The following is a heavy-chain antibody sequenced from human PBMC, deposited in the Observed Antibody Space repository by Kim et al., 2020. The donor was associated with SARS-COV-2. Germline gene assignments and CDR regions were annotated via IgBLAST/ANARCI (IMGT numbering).Heavy chain of an antibody. Sequence: GYADSVKGGFTISRHNAKNALYLKMNSLRAEDTALYYCAASYDFWSGLMDVWGKGTTVTVSS. D-gene: IGHD3-3*01. V-gene: IGHV3-9*01. CDR3: AASYDFWSGLMDV. J-gene: IGHJ6*03.